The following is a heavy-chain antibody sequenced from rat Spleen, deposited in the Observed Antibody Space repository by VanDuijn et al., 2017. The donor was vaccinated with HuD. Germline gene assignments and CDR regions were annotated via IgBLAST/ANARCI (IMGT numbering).Heavy chain of an antibody. CDR2: IIYDGSST. J-gene: IGHJ4*01. Sequence: EVQMVESGGGLVQPGRSLKLSCAASGFTFSDYAMAWVRQAPKKGLEWVATIIYDGSSTYYRDSVKGRFTVSIDNAKSTLYLQMDSLRSEDTATYYCARHTPFHYYSSYMGVMDAWGQGASVTVSS. V-gene: IGHV5-17*01. CDR1: GFTFSDYA. D-gene: IGHD1-2*01. CDR3: ARHTPFHYYSSYMGVMDA.